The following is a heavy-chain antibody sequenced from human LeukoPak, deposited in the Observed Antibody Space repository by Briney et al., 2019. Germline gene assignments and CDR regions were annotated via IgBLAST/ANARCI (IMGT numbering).Heavy chain of an antibody. V-gene: IGHV5-51*01. Sequence: GESLKISCKGSGYIFTSYWTGWVRQMPGKGLEWMGIIYPGDSNTRYRPSFQGQVTISADKSISTAHLQWSSLKASDTAMYYCAREGYSYGRFDYWGQGTLVIVSS. CDR1: GYIFTSYW. J-gene: IGHJ4*02. CDR2: IYPGDSNT. CDR3: AREGYSYGRFDY. D-gene: IGHD5-18*01.